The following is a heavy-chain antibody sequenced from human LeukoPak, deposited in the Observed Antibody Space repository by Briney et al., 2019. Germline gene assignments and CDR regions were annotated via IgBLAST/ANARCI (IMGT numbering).Heavy chain of an antibody. CDR3: ARMTTGHDF. Sequence: PSETLSLTCAVSGTSFSSYYWSWIRQPPGKGLEWIGEVNHSGYTNDNPSLKSRVTISVDTSKNQFFLRLRSVTAADTGVYFCARMTTGHDFWGQGTLVTVSS. CDR1: GTSFSSYY. D-gene: IGHD4-17*01. CDR2: VNHSGYT. J-gene: IGHJ4*02. V-gene: IGHV4-34*01.